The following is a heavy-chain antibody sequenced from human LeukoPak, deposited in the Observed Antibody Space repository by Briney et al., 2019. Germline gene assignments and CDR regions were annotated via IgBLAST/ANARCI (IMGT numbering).Heavy chain of an antibody. V-gene: IGHV4-61*02. D-gene: IGHD3-3*01. J-gene: IGHJ4*02. CDR3: SRERGLWSGYFRPRYFDY. Sequence: SETLSLTCTVSGDSISGRAYYWSWIRQPAGKGLEWIGRIHSSGTHSYNPSLKSRVSISVETSKNQFSLKLSSLTAADTAVYFCSRERGLWSGYFRPRYFDYWGQGTLVTV. CDR2: IHSSGTH. CDR1: GDSISGRAYY.